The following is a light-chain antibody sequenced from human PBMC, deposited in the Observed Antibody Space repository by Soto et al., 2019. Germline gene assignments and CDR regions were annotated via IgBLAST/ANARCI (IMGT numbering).Light chain of an antibody. J-gene: IGLJ2*01. V-gene: IGLV2-23*03. CDR1: SSDVGSYNL. Sequence: QSALTQPASVSGSPGQSITISCTGTSSDVGSYNLVSWYQQHPGKAPKLMIYEGSKRPSGVSNRSSGSKSGNTASLTISGLQADDEADYYCCSYAGSSTFVVFGGGTKVTVL. CDR3: CSYAGSSTFVV. CDR2: EGS.